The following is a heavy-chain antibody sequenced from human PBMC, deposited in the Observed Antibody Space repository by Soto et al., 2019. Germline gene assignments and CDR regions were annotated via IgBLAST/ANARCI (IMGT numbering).Heavy chain of an antibody. D-gene: IGHD5-12*01. CDR2: IYYSGST. CDR1: GVSVSSGSYY. V-gene: IGHV4-61*01. Sequence: SETLSLTWPVSGVSVSSGSYYWSWIRQPPGKGLEWIGYIYYSGSTNYNPSLKSRVTISVDTSKNQFSLKLSSLTSEDTAVYYCATSEGRDGYSFDYWGPGTLVTVSS. J-gene: IGHJ4*02. CDR3: ATSEGRDGYSFDY.